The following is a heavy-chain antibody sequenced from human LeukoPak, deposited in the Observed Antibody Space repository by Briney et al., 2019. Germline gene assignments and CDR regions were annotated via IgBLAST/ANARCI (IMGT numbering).Heavy chain of an antibody. J-gene: IGHJ4*02. D-gene: IGHD3-3*01. Sequence: GGSLGLSCAASGFTFSSYAMSWVRQAPGKGLEWVSAISGSGGSTYYADSVKGRFTISRDNSKNTLYLQMNSLRAEDTAVYYCARDNGIFGVANFDYWGQGTLVTVSS. V-gene: IGHV3-23*01. CDR2: ISGSGGST. CDR1: GFTFSSYA. CDR3: ARDNGIFGVANFDY.